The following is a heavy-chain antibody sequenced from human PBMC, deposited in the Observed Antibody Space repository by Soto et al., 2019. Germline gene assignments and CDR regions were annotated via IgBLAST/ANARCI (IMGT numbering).Heavy chain of an antibody. CDR1: GGSISSYY. J-gene: IGHJ3*02. CDR3: ARRDFTYYDYIWGSYRYRSDAFDI. Sequence: SETLSLTCPVAGGSISSYYWSWIRQPPGKGLEWIGYIYYSGSTNYNPSLKSRVTISVDTSKNQFSLKLSSVTAADTAVYYCARRDFTYYDYIWGSYRYRSDAFDIWGQGTMVTVSS. V-gene: IGHV4-59*08. CDR2: IYYSGST. D-gene: IGHD3-16*02.